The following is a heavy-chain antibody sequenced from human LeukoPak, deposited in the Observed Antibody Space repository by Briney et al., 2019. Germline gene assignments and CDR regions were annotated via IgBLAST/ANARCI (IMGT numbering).Heavy chain of an antibody. CDR3: ARDSYGGTYYY. D-gene: IGHD4-23*01. J-gene: IGHJ4*02. CDR2: IIPIFGTA. V-gene: IGHV1-69*13. Sequence: RASVKVSCKASGYTFTSYGISWVRQAPGQGLEWMGGIIPIFGTANYAQKFQGRVTITADESTSTAYMELSSLRSEDTAVYYCARDSYGGTYYYWGQGTLVTVSS. CDR1: GYTFTSYG.